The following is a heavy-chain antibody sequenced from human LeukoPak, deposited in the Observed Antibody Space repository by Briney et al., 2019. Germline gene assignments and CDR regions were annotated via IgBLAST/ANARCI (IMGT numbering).Heavy chain of an antibody. CDR2: ISYDGSNK. V-gene: IGHV3-30-3*01. CDR3: ARVGRVVPAATYYYGMDV. J-gene: IGHJ6*02. CDR1: GFTFSSYA. D-gene: IGHD2-2*01. Sequence: GRSLRLSCAASGFTFSSYAMHWVRQAPGKGLEWVAVISYDGSNKYYADSVKGRFTISRDNSKNTLYLQMNSLRAEYTAVYYCARVGRVVPAATYYYGMDVWGQGTTVTVSS.